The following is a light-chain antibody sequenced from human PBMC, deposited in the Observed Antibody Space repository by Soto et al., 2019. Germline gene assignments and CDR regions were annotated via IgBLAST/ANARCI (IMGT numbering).Light chain of an antibody. CDR1: QDISGW. Sequence: DIQMTQSPASVSASVGDRVTITCRASQDISGWLAWYQQKPGEAPKLLIYSASLLRSGVPSRFFGRLSGTEFTLTIISLHPEAFSTHYCHQAKALPFTFGPGTTIDVK. V-gene: IGKV1D-12*01. CDR2: SAS. CDR3: HQAKALPFT. J-gene: IGKJ3*01.